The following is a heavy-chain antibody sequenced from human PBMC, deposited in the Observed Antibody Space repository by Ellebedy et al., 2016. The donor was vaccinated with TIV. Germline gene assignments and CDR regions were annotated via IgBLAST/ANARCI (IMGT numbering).Heavy chain of an antibody. D-gene: IGHD2-2*01. CDR3: TSVVYCSTTNCPPDY. V-gene: IGHV3-73*01. CDR1: GFTFSGSA. CDR2: IRSKANNYAT. J-gene: IGHJ4*02. Sequence: GGSLRLXXVASGFTFSGSAMHWVRQASGKGLEWVGRIRSKANNYATAYAASVKGRFIISRDDSKNTAYLQMNSLKTEDTAVYYCTSVVYCSTTNCPPDYWGQGTLVTVSS.